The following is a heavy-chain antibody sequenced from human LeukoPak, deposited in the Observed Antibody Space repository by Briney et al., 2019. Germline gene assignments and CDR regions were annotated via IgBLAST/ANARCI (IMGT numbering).Heavy chain of an antibody. V-gene: IGHV4-31*03. Sequence: SETLSLTCTVSGASISRGGYYWSWIRQHPGKGLEWIGYIYYSGSTYYNPSLKSRVTISVDTSKNQVSLKLSSVTAADTAVYYCERELWGFGDWGQGTLVTVSS. CDR1: GASISRGGYY. CDR2: IYYSGST. J-gene: IGHJ4*02. CDR3: ERELWGFGD. D-gene: IGHD3-10*01.